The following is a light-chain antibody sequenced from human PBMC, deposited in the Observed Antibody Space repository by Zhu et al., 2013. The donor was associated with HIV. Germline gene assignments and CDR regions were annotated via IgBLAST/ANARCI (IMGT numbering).Light chain of an antibody. CDR3: QHRTSWPALT. J-gene: IGKJ4*01. Sequence: EIVLTQSPGTLSLSPGERATLSCRASQSVSSNYLAWYQQKPGQAPRLLIYGASSRATGIPDRFSGSGSGTDFTLTISRLEPEDFAVYYCQHRTSWPALTFGGGTNVEI. V-gene: IGKV3D-20*02. CDR1: QSVSSNY. CDR2: GAS.